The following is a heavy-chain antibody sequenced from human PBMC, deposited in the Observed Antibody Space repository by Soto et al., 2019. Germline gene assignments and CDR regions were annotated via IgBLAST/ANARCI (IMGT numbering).Heavy chain of an antibody. D-gene: IGHD6-19*01. V-gene: IGHV3-30*18. J-gene: IGHJ5*02. CDR2: ISHSGTSK. CDR1: GFTVATTG. Sequence: QVQLVESGGGVVQPGESLQVACAASGFTVATTGMHWVRQAPGKGLEWVAMISHSGTSKVYIYSVQGRFTISRDNAKNNLYLQMSSLRPEDTAIYYCAKDWGSSGWFNWFNPWGQGVRVTVSS. CDR3: AKDWGSSGWFNWFNP.